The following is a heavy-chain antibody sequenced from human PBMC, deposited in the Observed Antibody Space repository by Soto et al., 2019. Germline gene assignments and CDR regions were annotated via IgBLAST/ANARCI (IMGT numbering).Heavy chain of an antibody. J-gene: IGHJ4*02. V-gene: IGHV4-59*01. CDR3: ARAPMVLTRSYFDS. D-gene: IGHD3-22*01. CDR1: DGSISNVY. Sequence: SETLSLTCTVSDGSISNVYWSWIRQPPGKGLEWIGYISSSGNTNYNPSLKSRVSISVDTSKNQFSLNLTSVTAADTGVYYCARAPMVLTRSYFDSWGQGTPVTVSS. CDR2: ISSSGNT.